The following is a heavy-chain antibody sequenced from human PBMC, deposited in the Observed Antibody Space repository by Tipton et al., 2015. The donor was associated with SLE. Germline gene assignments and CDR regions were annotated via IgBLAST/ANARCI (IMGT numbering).Heavy chain of an antibody. Sequence: LSCAASGFTFSSYAMHWVRQAPGKGLEYVSTISSNGGSTYYADSVKGRFTISRDSSKNTLYLQMGSLRAEDMAVYYCARDPRITMIVVVIPWWYFDLWGRGTLVTVSS. CDR1: GFTFSSYA. V-gene: IGHV3-64*02. D-gene: IGHD3-22*01. CDR3: ARDPRITMIVVVIPWWYFDL. CDR2: ISSNGGST. J-gene: IGHJ2*01.